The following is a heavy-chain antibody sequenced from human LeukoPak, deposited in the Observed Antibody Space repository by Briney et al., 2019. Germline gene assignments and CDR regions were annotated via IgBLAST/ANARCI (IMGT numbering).Heavy chain of an antibody. Sequence: GGFLRLSCAASGFTFSNAWMSWVRQAPGKGLEWVGHIKSKTDGGTTDYAAPVKGRFTISRDDSKNTLYLQMNSPKTEDTAVYYCTRQQLVQDYWGQGTLVTVSS. J-gene: IGHJ4*02. CDR3: TRQQLVQDY. D-gene: IGHD6-13*01. CDR1: GFTFSNAW. V-gene: IGHV3-15*01. CDR2: IKSKTDGGTT.